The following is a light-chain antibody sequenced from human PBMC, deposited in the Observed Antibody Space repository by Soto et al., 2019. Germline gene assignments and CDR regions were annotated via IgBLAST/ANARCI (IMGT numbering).Light chain of an antibody. CDR2: GAS. Sequence: EIVLTQSPGTLSLSPGERATLSCRVSQSVSSSYLAWYHQNPGQAPRLLIYGASSRATGIPDRFSGSGSGTDFTLTISRLEPQDFAVYYCQQYGSAPYTFGQGTKREIQ. J-gene: IGKJ2*01. CDR1: QSVSSSY. CDR3: QQYGSAPYT. V-gene: IGKV3-20*01.